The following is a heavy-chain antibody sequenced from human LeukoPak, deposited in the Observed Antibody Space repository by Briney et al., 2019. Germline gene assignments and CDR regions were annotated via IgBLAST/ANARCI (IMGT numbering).Heavy chain of an antibody. CDR3: ARVGYCSSTSCYGLDY. D-gene: IGHD2-2*01. CDR1: GFTFSSYG. CDR2: IWYDGSNK. V-gene: IGHV3-33*01. J-gene: IGHJ4*02. Sequence: PGGSLRLSCAASGFTFSSYGAHWVRQAPGKGLEWVAVIWYDGSNKYYAASVKGRFTISRDNSKNTLYLQLNSLRAEDTAVYYCARVGYCSSTSCYGLDYWGQGTLVTVSS.